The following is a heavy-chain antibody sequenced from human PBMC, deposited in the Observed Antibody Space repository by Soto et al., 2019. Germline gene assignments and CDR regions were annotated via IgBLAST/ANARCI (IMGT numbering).Heavy chain of an antibody. Sequence: PSETLSLTCTVSGGSISSGDYYWSWIRQPPGKGLEWIGYIYYSGSTYYNPSLKSRVTISVDTSKNQFSLKLSSVTAADTAVYYCARGSEWFGELLTPDYWGQGTLVTVSS. V-gene: IGHV4-30-4*01. CDR3: ARGSEWFGELLTPDY. J-gene: IGHJ4*02. CDR1: GGSISSGDYY. CDR2: IYYSGST. D-gene: IGHD3-10*01.